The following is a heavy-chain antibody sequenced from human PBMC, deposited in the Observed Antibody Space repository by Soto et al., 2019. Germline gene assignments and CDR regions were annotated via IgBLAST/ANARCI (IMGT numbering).Heavy chain of an antibody. D-gene: IGHD2-15*01. CDR1: GYTFTSYG. CDR3: ARVRAELGYCSGGSCLLYHHGMDV. CDR2: MGTYNGNT. Sequence: QVQLVQSGGEVEKPGASVKVSCKASGYTFTSYGISWVRQAPGQGLEWIGWMGTYNGNTDYGQKCQGRVIMSTETPTKQADMGLRSLRSDDTAVYYCARVRAELGYCSGGSCLLYHHGMDVWGQGTTVTVSS. J-gene: IGHJ6*02. V-gene: IGHV1-18*01.